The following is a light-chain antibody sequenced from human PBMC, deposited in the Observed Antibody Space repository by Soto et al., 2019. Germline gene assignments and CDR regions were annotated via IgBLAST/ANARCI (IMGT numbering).Light chain of an antibody. CDR1: SSNIGAGYD. J-gene: IGLJ1*01. CDR3: AAWDDSLNGRGV. CDR2: GNS. V-gene: IGLV1-40*01. Sequence: QSVLTQPPSVSGAPGQRVTISCTGSSSNIGAGYDVHWYQQVPGTGPKLLIYGNSVRPSGVPDRFSGSKSGTSASLAISGLQSEDEADYYCAAWDDSLNGRGVFGTGTKVTVL.